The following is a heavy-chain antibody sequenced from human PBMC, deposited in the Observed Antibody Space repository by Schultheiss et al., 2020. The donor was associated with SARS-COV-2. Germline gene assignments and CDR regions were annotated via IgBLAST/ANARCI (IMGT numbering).Heavy chain of an antibody. D-gene: IGHD5-18*01. V-gene: IGHV3-74*01. CDR1: GFTFSSYW. CDR2: INSDGSST. J-gene: IGHJ4*02. CDR3: ARDLSLTAMEYYFDY. Sequence: GGSLRLSCAASGFTFSSYWMHWVRQAPGKGLVWVSRINSDGSSTSYADSVKGRFTISRDNRKNSLYLQMNSLRAEDTAVYYCARDLSLTAMEYYFDYWGRGTLVTVSS.